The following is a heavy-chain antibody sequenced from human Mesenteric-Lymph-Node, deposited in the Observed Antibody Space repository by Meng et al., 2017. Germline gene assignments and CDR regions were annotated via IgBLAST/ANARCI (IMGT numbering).Heavy chain of an antibody. V-gene: IGHV4-34*01. Sequence: QGQLKAVGAGLLKPSETLSLTCAVYGGSFSGYYWGWIRQPPGKGLEWIGEINHSGSTNYNPSLKSRVTISVDTSKNQFSLKLSSVTAADTAVYYCARGRIFGVRYYFDYWGQGTLVTVSS. CDR1: GGSFSGYY. CDR2: INHSGST. J-gene: IGHJ4*02. D-gene: IGHD3-3*01. CDR3: ARGRIFGVRYYFDY.